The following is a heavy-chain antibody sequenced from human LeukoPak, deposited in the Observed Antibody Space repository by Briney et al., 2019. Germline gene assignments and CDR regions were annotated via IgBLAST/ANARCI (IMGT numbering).Heavy chain of an antibody. D-gene: IGHD2-21*02. CDR2: INPNSGGT. CDR1: GYTFTAYF. V-gene: IGHV1-2*02. J-gene: IGHJ4*02. CDR3: ARAYCGGDCYSDYRVGFDY. Sequence: ASVKVSCKASGYTFTAYFMHWVRQAPGQGLEWVGWINPNSGGTSYAQKFQGRVTLTRDTSISTAYMELSRLTSDDAAVYYCARAYCGGDCYSDYRVGFDYWGQGTLVTASS.